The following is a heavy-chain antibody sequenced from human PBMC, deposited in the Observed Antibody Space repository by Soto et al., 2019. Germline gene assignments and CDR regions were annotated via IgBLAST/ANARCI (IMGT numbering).Heavy chain of an antibody. V-gene: IGHV4-34*01. Sequence: SETLSLTCAVYGGSFSGYYWSWIRQPPGKGLEWIGEINHSGSTNYNPSLKSRVTISVDTSKNQFSLKLSSVTAADTAVYYCARGRMEWLLFRTKNWFDPRGQGTLVTVSS. CDR1: GGSFSGYY. J-gene: IGHJ5*02. CDR3: ARGRMEWLLFRTKNWFDP. CDR2: INHSGST. D-gene: IGHD3-3*01.